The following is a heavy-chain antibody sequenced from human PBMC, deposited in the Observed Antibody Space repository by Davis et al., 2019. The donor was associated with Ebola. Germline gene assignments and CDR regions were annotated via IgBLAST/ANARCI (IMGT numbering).Heavy chain of an antibody. CDR3: TTRTFGGVNP. CDR1: GFTFSSYG. CDR2: ISYDGSNK. Sequence: GESLKISCAASGFTFSSYGMHWVRQAPGKGLEWVAVISYDGSNKYYADSVKGRFTISRDNSKNTLYLQMNSLKTEDTAVYYCTTRTFGGVNPWGQGTLVTVSS. D-gene: IGHD3-16*01. J-gene: IGHJ5*02. V-gene: IGHV3-30*03.